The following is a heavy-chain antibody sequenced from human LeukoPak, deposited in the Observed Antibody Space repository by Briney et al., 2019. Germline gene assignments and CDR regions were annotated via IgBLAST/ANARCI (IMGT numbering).Heavy chain of an antibody. CDR2: ISWNGATT. CDR3: ARIGAGPTDAAFDI. J-gene: IGHJ3*02. Sequence: RAGGSLRLSCAASAFTFDDYGMNWVRQVPGKGLEWVVGISWNGATTGYTDSAKGRFTISTVNSTNSLYLQVNGLRAEDTAVYYCARIGAGPTDAAFDIWGQGTMVTVSS. CDR1: AFTFDDYG. D-gene: IGHD3-16*01. V-gene: IGHV3-20*04.